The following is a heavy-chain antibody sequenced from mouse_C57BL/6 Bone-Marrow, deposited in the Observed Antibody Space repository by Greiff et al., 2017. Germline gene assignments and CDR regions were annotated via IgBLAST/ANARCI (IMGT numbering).Heavy chain of an antibody. J-gene: IGHJ1*03. CDR2: IRNTANGYTT. D-gene: IGHD1-1*01. V-gene: IGHV7-3*01. CDR3: ASRNYYGSSFYWYFDV. CDR1: GFTFTDYY. Sequence: EVQGVESGGGLVQPGGSLSLSCAASGFTFTDYYMSWVRQPPGKALEWLGFIRNTANGYTTEYSASVKGRFTISRDNSQSILYLQMNALTAEDSATYYCASRNYYGSSFYWYFDVWGTGTTVTVSS.